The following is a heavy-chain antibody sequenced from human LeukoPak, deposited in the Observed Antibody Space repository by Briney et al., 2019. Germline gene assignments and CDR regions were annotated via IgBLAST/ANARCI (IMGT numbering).Heavy chain of an antibody. CDR2: IYHSGST. CDR1: GYSISSGYY. Sequence: SETLSLTCTVSGYSISSGYYWGWIRQPPGKGLEWIGSIYHSGSTYYSPSLKSRVTISVDTSKIQFSLRLSSVTAADTAVYYCARVGVFGVVSDSWGQGILVTVSS. J-gene: IGHJ4*02. CDR3: ARVGVFGVVSDS. V-gene: IGHV4-38-2*02. D-gene: IGHD3-3*01.